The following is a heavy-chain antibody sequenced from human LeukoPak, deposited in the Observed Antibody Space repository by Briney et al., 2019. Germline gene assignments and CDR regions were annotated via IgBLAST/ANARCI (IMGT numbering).Heavy chain of an antibody. D-gene: IGHD2-8*01. J-gene: IGHJ5*02. CDR2: ISAYNGNT. CDR1: GYTFTSYG. V-gene: IGHV1-18*01. Sequence: ASVKVSCKASGYTFTSYGIIWVRQAPGQGLEWMGWISAYNGNTNYAQKLQGRVTMTTDTSTSTAYMELRSLRSDDTAVYYCARDPFRYCTNGVCYSNWFDPWGQGTLVTVSS. CDR3: ARDPFRYCTNGVCYSNWFDP.